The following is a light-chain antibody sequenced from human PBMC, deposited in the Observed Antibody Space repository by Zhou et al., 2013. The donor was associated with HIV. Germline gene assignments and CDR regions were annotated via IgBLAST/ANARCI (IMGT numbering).Light chain of an antibody. CDR2: KAS. CDR3: QQYSTYPYT. J-gene: IGKJ2*01. Sequence: DIQMTQSPSTLSASVGDRVTITCRASQSISDWLAWYQQKPGKAPNLLIFKASILERGVPSRFSGSGFGTEFTLTISSLQPDDFATYYCQQYSTYPYTFGQGAKLEI. V-gene: IGKV1-5*03. CDR1: QSISDW.